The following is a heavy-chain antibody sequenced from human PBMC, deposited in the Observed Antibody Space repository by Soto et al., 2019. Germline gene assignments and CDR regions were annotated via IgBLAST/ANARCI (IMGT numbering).Heavy chain of an antibody. D-gene: IGHD2-2*01. V-gene: IGHV3-30*18. Sequence: GSLRLSCAASGFTFSSYGMHWVRQAPGKGLERVAVISYDGSNKYYADSVKGRFTISRDNSKNTLYLQMNSLRAEDTAVYYCAKDLSTLFADSPMDYWGQGTLVTVSS. J-gene: IGHJ4*02. CDR1: GFTFSSYG. CDR3: AKDLSTLFADSPMDY. CDR2: ISYDGSNK.